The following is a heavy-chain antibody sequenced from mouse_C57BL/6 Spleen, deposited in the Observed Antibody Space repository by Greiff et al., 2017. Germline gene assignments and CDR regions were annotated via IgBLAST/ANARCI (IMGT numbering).Heavy chain of an antibody. CDR3: ARSTYYDYDWFAY. CDR2: IDPNSGGT. Sequence: QVQLKQPGAELVKPGASVKLSCKASGYTFTSYWMHWVKQRPGRGLEWIGRIDPNSGGTKYNEKFKSKATLTVDKPSSTAYMQLSSLTSEDSAVYYCARSTYYDYDWFAYWGQGTLVTVSA. V-gene: IGHV1-72*01. J-gene: IGHJ3*01. CDR1: GYTFTSYW. D-gene: IGHD2-4*01.